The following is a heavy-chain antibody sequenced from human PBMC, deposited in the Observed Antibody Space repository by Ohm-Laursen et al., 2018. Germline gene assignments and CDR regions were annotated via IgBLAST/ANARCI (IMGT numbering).Heavy chain of an antibody. CDR2: ISSSGSTM. V-gene: IGHV3-11*01. D-gene: IGHD5-18*01. CDR1: GFTFSSYA. CDR3: ARYTYVFDP. Sequence: SLRLSCAASGFTFSSYAMSWVRQAPGKGLEWVSYISSSGSTMYHADSVKGRFTISRDNAKNSLYLQMNSLRAEDTAVYYCARYTYVFDPWGQGTLVTVSS. J-gene: IGHJ5*02.